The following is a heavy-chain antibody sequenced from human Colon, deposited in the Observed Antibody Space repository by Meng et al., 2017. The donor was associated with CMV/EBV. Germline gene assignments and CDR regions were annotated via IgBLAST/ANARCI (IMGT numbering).Heavy chain of an antibody. CDR1: GFSLSGHS. D-gene: IGHD1-14*01. Sequence: GGSLRLSCAASGFSLSGHSMNWVRQAPGKGLEWVSSISPGSSSIHYADSVKGRFSVARDNAKNSLYLQMDSLRAEDTAVYYCATDITASTDYWGPGALVTVSS. J-gene: IGHJ4*02. CDR2: ISPGSSSI. CDR3: ATDITASTDY. V-gene: IGHV3-21*01.